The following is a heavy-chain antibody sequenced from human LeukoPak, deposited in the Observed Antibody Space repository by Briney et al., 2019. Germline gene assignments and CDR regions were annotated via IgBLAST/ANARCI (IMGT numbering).Heavy chain of an antibody. Sequence: SETLSLTCTVSGDSISSGDYYWSWIRQPPGKGLEWIGEINHSGSTNYNPSLKSRVTISVDTSKNQFSLKLSSVTAADTAVYYCARALVRGVNLAFDYWGQGTLVTVSS. CDR1: GDSISSGDYY. V-gene: IGHV4-39*07. D-gene: IGHD3-10*01. CDR2: INHSGST. J-gene: IGHJ4*02. CDR3: ARALVRGVNLAFDY.